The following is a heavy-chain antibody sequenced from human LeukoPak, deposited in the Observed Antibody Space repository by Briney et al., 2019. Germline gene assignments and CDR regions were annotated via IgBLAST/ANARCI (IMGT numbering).Heavy chain of an antibody. CDR1: GGTFSSYA. CDR2: IIPIFGTA. Sequence: VASVTVSCKASGGTFSSYAISWVRQAPGQGLEWMGGIIPIFGTANYAQKFQGRVTITADESTSTAYMELSSLRSEDTAVYYCARGEIAAAGTYYYYGMDVWGQGTTVTVSS. CDR3: ARGEIAAAGTYYYYGMDV. J-gene: IGHJ6*02. D-gene: IGHD6-13*01. V-gene: IGHV1-69*13.